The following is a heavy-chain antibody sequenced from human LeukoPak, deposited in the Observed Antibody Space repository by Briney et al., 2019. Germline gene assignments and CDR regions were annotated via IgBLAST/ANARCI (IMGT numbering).Heavy chain of an antibody. D-gene: IGHD6-13*01. CDR2: IYYSGST. CDR1: GGSISSGGYY. J-gene: IGHJ4*02. Sequence: SETLSLTCTVSGGSISSGGYYWSWIRQHPGKGLEWIGYIYYSGSTYYNPSLKSRVTISVDTSKNQFSLKLSSVTAADTAVYYCARQAAALVPLHFDYWGQGTLVTVSS. CDR3: ARQAAALVPLHFDY. V-gene: IGHV4-31*03.